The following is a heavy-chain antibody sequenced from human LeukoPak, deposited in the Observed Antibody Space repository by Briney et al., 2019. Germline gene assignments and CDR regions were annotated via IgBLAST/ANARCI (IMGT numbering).Heavy chain of an antibody. CDR1: GGSVSNYY. Sequence: SETLSLTCTVSGGSVSNYYWSWIRQSPGKGLEWIGYIYYTETSYNPSLKSRVTISADTSKNQFSLKLYSVTAADTAVYYCARAHRQLERLGRYYFDYWGQGTLVTVSS. V-gene: IGHV4-59*02. D-gene: IGHD1-1*01. CDR3: ARAHRQLERLGRYYFDY. CDR2: IYYTET. J-gene: IGHJ4*02.